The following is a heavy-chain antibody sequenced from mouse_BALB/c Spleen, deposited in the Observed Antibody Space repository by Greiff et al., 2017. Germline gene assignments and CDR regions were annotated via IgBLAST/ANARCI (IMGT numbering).Heavy chain of an antibody. CDR1: GYAFSSYW. Sequence: QVQLKQSGAELVRPGSSVKISCKASGYAFSSYWMNWVKQRPGQGLEWIGQIYPGDGDTNYNGKFKGKATLTADKSSSTAYMQLSSLTSEDSAVYFCARGQYGNYEFAYWGQGTLVTVSA. D-gene: IGHD2-10*02. CDR3: ARGQYGNYEFAY. J-gene: IGHJ3*01. V-gene: IGHV1-80*01. CDR2: IYPGDGDT.